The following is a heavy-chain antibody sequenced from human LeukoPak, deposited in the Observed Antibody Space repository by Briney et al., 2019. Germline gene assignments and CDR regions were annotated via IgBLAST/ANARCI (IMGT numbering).Heavy chain of an antibody. J-gene: IGHJ4*02. D-gene: IGHD6-13*01. CDR1: GGTFSSYT. CDR2: IIPILGIA. Sequence: SVKVSCKASGGTFSSYTISWVRQAPGQGLEWMGRIIPILGIANYARKFQGRVTITADKSTSTAYVELSSLRSEDTAVYYCARGDSSRTLENWGQGTLVTVSS. V-gene: IGHV1-69*02. CDR3: ARGDSSRTLEN.